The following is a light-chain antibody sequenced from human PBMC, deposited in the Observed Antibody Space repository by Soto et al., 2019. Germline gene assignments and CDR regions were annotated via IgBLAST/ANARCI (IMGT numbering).Light chain of an antibody. J-gene: IGKJ4*01. CDR3: QRYNTAPLT. Sequence: DIQMTQSPSSLSASVGDRVTITCRASQDISNYLTWYQQKPGKVPKLLIYGASTLPPGVPSRFSGGGSGTDFTLTISRLQPEYVATYYCQRYNTAPLTFGGGTKVEIK. V-gene: IGKV1-27*01. CDR1: QDISNY. CDR2: GAS.